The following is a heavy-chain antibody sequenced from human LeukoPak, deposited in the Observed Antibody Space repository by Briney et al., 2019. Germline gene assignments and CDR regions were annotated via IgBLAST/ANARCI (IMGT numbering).Heavy chain of an antibody. CDR1: GGIFSSYA. J-gene: IGHJ6*02. D-gene: IGHD6-13*01. CDR3: ARASSGESWYPYYYYGMDV. Sequence: SVKVSCKASGGIFSSYAISWVRQAPGQGLEWMGRIIPILGIANYAQKFQGRVTITADKSTSTAYMELSSLRSEDTAVYYCARASSGESWYPYYYYGMDVWGQGTTVTVSS. V-gene: IGHV1-69*04. CDR2: IIPILGIA.